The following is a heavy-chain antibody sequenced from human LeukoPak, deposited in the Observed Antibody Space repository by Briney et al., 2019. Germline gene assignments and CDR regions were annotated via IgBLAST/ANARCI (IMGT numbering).Heavy chain of an antibody. Sequence: ASVKVSCKASGYIFTTYGISWVRQAPGQGLEWMGWISAYNGNTNHAQKSQGRVTMTTDTSTSTAYMELRSLTSDDTAVYYCARRSYYSGSRDYRGGDYWGQGTLVTVSS. CDR3: ARRSYYSGSRDYRGGDY. D-gene: IGHD3-10*01. CDR1: GYIFTTYG. CDR2: ISAYNGNT. J-gene: IGHJ4*02. V-gene: IGHV1-18*01.